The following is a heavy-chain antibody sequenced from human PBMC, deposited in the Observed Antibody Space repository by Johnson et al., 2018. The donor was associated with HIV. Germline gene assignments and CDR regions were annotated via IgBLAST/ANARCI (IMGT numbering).Heavy chain of an antibody. CDR3: ARFEAFITTHRVVGEAFDI. CDR2: SSSSGTTI. D-gene: IGHD3-10*01. J-gene: IGHJ3*02. V-gene: IGHV3-11*04. Sequence: QVLLVESGGGLVKPGGSLTLSCVVSGSSFSDYYMGWIRQSPEEGLEWVSYSSSSGTTIYYAYSVPGRFTISRDIAMMSLYLQMDSLRAEDTAVYYCARFEAFITTHRVVGEAFDIWGQGTMVIVSS. CDR1: GSSFSDYY.